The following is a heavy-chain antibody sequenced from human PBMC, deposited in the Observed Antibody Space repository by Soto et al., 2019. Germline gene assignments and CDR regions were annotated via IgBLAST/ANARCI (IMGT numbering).Heavy chain of an antibody. Sequence: QVQLQESGPGLVKPSQTLSLTCTVSGGSISSGDYYWSWIRQPPGKGLEWIGYIYYSGSTYYNPSLKSRVTISVDTSKNQFSLKLSSVTAADTAVYYCARGFTSILESGYEIFDYWGQGTLVTVSS. J-gene: IGHJ4*02. V-gene: IGHV4-30-4*01. CDR3: ARGFTSILESGYEIFDY. CDR1: GGSISSGDYY. D-gene: IGHD5-12*01. CDR2: IYYSGST.